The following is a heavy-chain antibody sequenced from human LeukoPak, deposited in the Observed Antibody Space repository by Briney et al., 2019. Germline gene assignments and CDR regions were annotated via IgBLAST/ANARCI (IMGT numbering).Heavy chain of an antibody. Sequence: ASVKVSCKASGGTFSSYAISWVRQAPGQGLEWMGGIIPIFGTANYAQKFQGRVTITADESTSTAYMELSSLRSEDTAVYYCASSPRGAAAKYNWFDPWGQGTLVTVSS. CDR2: IIPIFGTA. CDR3: ASSPRGAAAKYNWFDP. J-gene: IGHJ5*02. D-gene: IGHD6-13*01. V-gene: IGHV1-69*01. CDR1: GGTFSSYA.